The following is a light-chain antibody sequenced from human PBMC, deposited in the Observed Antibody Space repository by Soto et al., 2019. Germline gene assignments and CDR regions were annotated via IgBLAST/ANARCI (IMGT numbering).Light chain of an antibody. V-gene: IGKV3-11*01. J-gene: IGKJ5*01. CDR3: QQRTNWPIT. CDR2: DAS. CDR1: QSVSSY. Sequence: IVLTQSPSTLSLSPGARATLSCRASQSVSSYLAWYQQKPGQAPRVLIYDASKRATGIPARFSGSGSGTDFTLTISSLEPEDFAVYYCQQRTNWPITFGQGTRLEIK.